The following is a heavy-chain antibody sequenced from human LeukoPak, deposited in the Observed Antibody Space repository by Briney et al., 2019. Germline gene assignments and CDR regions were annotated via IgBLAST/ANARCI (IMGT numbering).Heavy chain of an antibody. Sequence: PSETLSLTCAVYGGSFSGYYWSWIRQPPGKGLEWIGEINHSGSTNYNPSLKSRVTISVDTSKNQFSLKLSSVTAADTAVYYCARQVRYCSSTSCYYYYYYMDVWGKGTTVTVSS. CDR3: ARQVRYCSSTSCYYYYYYMDV. J-gene: IGHJ6*03. D-gene: IGHD2-2*01. CDR1: GGSFSGYY. V-gene: IGHV4-34*01. CDR2: INHSGST.